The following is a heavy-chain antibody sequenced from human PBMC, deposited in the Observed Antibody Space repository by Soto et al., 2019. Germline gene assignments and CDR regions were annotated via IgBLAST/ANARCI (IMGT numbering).Heavy chain of an antibody. CDR1: GCTSTSYA. J-gene: IGHJ4*02. V-gene: IGHV1-3*01. Sequence: ASAQVSCKASGCTSTSYAMHWVRQAPGQRLEGMGWINAGNGNTNYSQKFQGRVTITRDTYATKAYMALSSLRSVDTGVYYCAGVRLSSDWHFVVDFWGQGTLVTVSS. CDR3: AGVRLSSDWHFVVDF. D-gene: IGHD6-19*01. CDR2: INAGNGNT.